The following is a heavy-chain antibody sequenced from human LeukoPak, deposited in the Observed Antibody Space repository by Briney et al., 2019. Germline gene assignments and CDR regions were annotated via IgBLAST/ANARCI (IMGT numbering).Heavy chain of an antibody. V-gene: IGHV1-2*02. CDR3: ARSGRGHVYGFFDY. CDR2: VNTHTGAT. D-gene: IGHD3-10*01. CDR1: GYTFTGYY. Sequence: ASVKVSCKASGYTFTGYYMHWVGQAPGQGLEWMGWVNTHTGATNYAQKFQGAVTMTRDTSISTAYMELSRPRSDDTAMYYCARSGRGHVYGFFDYWGQGTLVTVSS. J-gene: IGHJ4*02.